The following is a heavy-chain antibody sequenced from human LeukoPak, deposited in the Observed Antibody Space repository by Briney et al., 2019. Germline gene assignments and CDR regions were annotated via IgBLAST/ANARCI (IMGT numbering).Heavy chain of an antibody. J-gene: IGHJ4*02. D-gene: IGHD2/OR15-2a*01. V-gene: IGHV4-59*11. CDR2: IYYGGTS. Sequence: SETVSLTCTVSGASISGHYWSWIRQPPGKGLEWIGYIYYGGTSNYNPSPKSRVTISIDMSKSQFSLNLSSVTAADTAMYFCATRPPDPKYYPYFDYWGQGTLLTVSS. CDR3: ATRPPDPKYYPYFDY. CDR1: GASISGHY.